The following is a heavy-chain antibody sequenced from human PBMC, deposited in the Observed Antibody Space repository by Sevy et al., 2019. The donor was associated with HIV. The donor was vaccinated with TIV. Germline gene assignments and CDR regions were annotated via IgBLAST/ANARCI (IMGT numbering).Heavy chain of an antibody. D-gene: IGHD1-26*01. Sequence: SETLSLTCTVSGGSISSYYWSWIRQPPGKGLEWIGYIYYSGSTNYNPSLKSRVTISVDTSKNQFSLKLSSVTAADTAVYYCARGLYSGGYYYFDYWGQGTLVTVSS. V-gene: IGHV4-59*01. CDR1: GGSISSYY. CDR2: IYYSGST. CDR3: ARGLYSGGYYYFDY. J-gene: IGHJ4*02.